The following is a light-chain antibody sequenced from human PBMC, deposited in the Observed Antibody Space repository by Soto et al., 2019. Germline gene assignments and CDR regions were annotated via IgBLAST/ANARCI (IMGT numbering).Light chain of an antibody. CDR3: QQSYSTPPPT. V-gene: IGKV1-39*01. Sequence: DLQMTQSPSSLSASVGDRVTITCRASQSISSYLNWYQQKPGKAPKLLIYAASSLQSGVPSRFSGSGSGTDFTLTISSLQPEDFATCYCQQSYSTPPPTFGGGTKVEIK. CDR1: QSISSY. J-gene: IGKJ4*01. CDR2: AAS.